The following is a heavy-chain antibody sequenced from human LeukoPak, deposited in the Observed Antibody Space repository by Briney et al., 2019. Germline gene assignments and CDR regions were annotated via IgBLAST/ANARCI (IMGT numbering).Heavy chain of an antibody. Sequence: PGGSLRLSCAASGFTFTDYWMHWVRQAPGKGLVCLSRINTDGISTKYAESVKGRITISRDNARNTVYLQMNSLRAEDTAVYYCARARYSYTGIIDYWGQGTLVTVSS. CDR2: INTDGIST. D-gene: IGHD5-18*01. CDR1: GFTFTDYW. J-gene: IGHJ4*02. CDR3: ARARYSYTGIIDY. V-gene: IGHV3-74*01.